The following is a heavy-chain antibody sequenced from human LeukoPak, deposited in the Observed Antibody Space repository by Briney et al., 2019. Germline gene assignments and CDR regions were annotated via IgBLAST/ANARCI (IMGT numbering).Heavy chain of an antibody. V-gene: IGHV4-61*02. CDR3: ARGRLRASQGILTAQEVYNWFDP. Sequence: PSETLSLTCTVSGNSISSGDYYWSWIRQPAGKGLEWIGRIYTSGSTTYNPSLKSRVTISVDTSKNQSSLKLSSVTAADTAVYYCARGRLRASQGILTAQEVYNWFDPWGQGTLVTVSS. D-gene: IGHD3-9*01. CDR1: GNSISSGDYY. J-gene: IGHJ5*02. CDR2: IYTSGST.